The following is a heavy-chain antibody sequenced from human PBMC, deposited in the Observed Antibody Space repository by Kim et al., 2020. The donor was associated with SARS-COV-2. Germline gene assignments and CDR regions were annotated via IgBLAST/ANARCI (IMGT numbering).Heavy chain of an antibody. CDR3: AKDQLDCSGGSCYRGRHYGMDV. Sequence: GGSLRLSCAASGFTFDDYAMHWVRQAPGKGLEWVSGISWNSGSIGYADSVKGRFTISRDNAKNSLYLQMNSLRAEDTALYYCAKDQLDCSGGSCYRGRHYGMDVWGQGTTVTVSS. J-gene: IGHJ6*02. V-gene: IGHV3-9*01. CDR2: ISWNSGSI. CDR1: GFTFDDYA. D-gene: IGHD2-15*01.